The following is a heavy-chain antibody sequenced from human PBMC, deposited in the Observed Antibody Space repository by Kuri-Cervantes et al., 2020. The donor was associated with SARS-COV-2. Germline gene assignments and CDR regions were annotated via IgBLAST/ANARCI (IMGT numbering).Heavy chain of an antibody. CDR3: ARDLGYCSSTSCPRYVYYYYGMDV. J-gene: IGHJ6*02. CDR2: IYSGGST. V-gene: IGHV3-53*01. D-gene: IGHD2-2*03. Sequence: GESLKISCAASGFTVSSNYMSWVRQAPGKGLEWVSVIYSGGSTYYADSVKGRFTISRDNSKNTLYLQMNSLRAEDTAVYYCARDLGYCSSTSCPRYVYYYYGMDVWGQGTTVTVSS. CDR1: GFTVSSNY.